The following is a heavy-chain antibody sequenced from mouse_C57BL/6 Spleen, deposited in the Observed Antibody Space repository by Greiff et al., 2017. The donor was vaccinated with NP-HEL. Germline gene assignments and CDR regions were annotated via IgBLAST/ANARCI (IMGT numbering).Heavy chain of an antibody. D-gene: IGHD1-1*02. V-gene: IGHV5-17*01. Sequence: EVQLVESGGGLVKPGGSLKLSCAASGFTFSDYGMHWVRQAPEKGLEWVAYISSGSSTIYYADTVKGRFTISRDNAKNTLFLQMTSLRSEDTAMYYCARPLWDDYAMDYWGQGTSVTVSS. J-gene: IGHJ4*01. CDR1: GFTFSDYG. CDR2: ISSGSSTI. CDR3: ARPLWDDYAMDY.